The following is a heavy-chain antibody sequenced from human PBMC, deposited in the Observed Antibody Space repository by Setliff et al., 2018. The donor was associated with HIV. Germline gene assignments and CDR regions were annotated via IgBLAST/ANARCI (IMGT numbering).Heavy chain of an antibody. CDR1: GGSTSSSSYY. CDR3: ARRKGYCSGPSCLEFSWFDP. CDR2: IYYSGSA. D-gene: IGHD2-2*01. V-gene: IGHV4-39*01. J-gene: IGHJ5*02. Sequence: SETLSLTCTVSGGSTSSSSYYWGWIRQPPGKGLEWIGSIYYSGSAYYSPSLKRRVTISVDTSKNQFSLKLSSVTAADTAVYYCARRKGYCSGPSCLEFSWFDPWGQGTLVTVSS.